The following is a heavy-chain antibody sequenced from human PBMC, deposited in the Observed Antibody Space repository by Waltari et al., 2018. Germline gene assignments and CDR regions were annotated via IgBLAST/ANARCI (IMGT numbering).Heavy chain of an antibody. Sequence: EVQLVQSGAEVKKPGESLKISCKGSGYSFTSYWIGWVRQMPGKGLEWMGINHPVDSDTRYSPSVQGQVTISADNSISTADRQWSSLKASDTAMYYWARVAGFIAAAGLDAFDIWGQGTMVTVSS. CDR1: GYSFTSYW. J-gene: IGHJ3*02. CDR3: ARVAGFIAAAGLDAFDI. D-gene: IGHD6-13*01. CDR2: NHPVDSDT. V-gene: IGHV5-51*01.